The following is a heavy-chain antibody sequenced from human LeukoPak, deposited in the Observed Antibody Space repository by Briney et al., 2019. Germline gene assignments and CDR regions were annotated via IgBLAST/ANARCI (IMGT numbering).Heavy chain of an antibody. CDR1: GFTFDDYA. D-gene: IGHD3-10*01. J-gene: IGHJ4*02. CDR2: ISWNSGSI. V-gene: IGHV3-9*01. Sequence: GGSLRLSRAASGFTFDDYAMHWVRQAPGKGLEWVSGISWNSGSIGYADSVKGRFTISRDNAKNSLYLQMNSLRAEDTALYYCAKGHGSGSFWGGDYWGQGTLVTVSS. CDR3: AKGHGSGSFWGGDY.